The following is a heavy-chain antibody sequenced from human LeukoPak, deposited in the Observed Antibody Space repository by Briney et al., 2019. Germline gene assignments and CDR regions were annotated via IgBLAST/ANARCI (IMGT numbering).Heavy chain of an antibody. D-gene: IGHD1-7*01. V-gene: IGHV1-8*01. J-gene: IGHJ4*02. CDR1: GYPFTIYD. Sequence: ASVKVSCKASGYPFTIYDINWVRRAAGQGLEWVGWINPMGMRAYAQKFQGRVSMTTNTSINTAYMELSSLRSDDTAVYYCARGRQSELWGQGTLVTVSS. CDR3: ARGRQSEL. CDR2: INPMGMR.